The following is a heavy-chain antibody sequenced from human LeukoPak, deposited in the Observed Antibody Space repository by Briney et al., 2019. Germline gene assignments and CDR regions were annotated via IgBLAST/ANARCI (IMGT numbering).Heavy chain of an antibody. CDR1: GFTFSSYW. J-gene: IGHJ4*02. CDR2: IRNDGSST. Sequence: PGGPLRLSCAASGFTFSSYWMHWVRQAPGKGPVWVARIRNDGSSTDYADSVKGRFTISRDNAKNTLYLQMNSLRAEDTAVYYCAREQGYYSVPGYWGQGTLVTVSS. CDR3: AREQGYYSVPGY. D-gene: IGHD3-22*01. V-gene: IGHV3-74*01.